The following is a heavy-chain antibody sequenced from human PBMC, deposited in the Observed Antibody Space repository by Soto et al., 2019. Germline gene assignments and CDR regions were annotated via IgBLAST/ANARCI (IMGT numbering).Heavy chain of an antibody. D-gene: IGHD1-26*01. CDR3: ARKLSGAVQGWAYGMDV. V-gene: IGHV3-23*04. Sequence: EVQLVESGGGLVQRGGSLRLSCAASRFTFRGFGMSWVRQAPGKGLEWGSTIDGDGGSTYYADSVKGRFIISRDKSKNTLDLEMNSLRDEDTAVYYCARKLSGAVQGWAYGMDVWGRGTTVTGSS. CDR1: RFTFRGFG. CDR2: IDGDGGST. J-gene: IGHJ6*02.